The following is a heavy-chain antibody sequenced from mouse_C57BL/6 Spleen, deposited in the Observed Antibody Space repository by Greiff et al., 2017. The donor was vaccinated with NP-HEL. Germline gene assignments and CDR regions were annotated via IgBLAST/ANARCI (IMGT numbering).Heavy chain of an antibody. V-gene: IGHV14-1*01. CDR2: IDPEDGDT. D-gene: IGHD1-1*01. CDR3: TTPYYYGSSYGYFDV. J-gene: IGHJ1*03. Sequence: EVQRVESGAELVRPGASVKLSCTASGFNIKDYYMHWVKQRPEQGLEWIGRIDPEDGDTEYAPKFQGKATMTADTSSNTAYLQLSSLTSEDTAVYYCTTPYYYGSSYGYFDVWGTGTTVTVSS. CDR1: GFNIKDYY.